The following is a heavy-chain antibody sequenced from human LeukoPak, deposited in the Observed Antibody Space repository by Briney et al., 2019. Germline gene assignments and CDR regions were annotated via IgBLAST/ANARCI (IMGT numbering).Heavy chain of an antibody. V-gene: IGHV3-33*06. CDR2: IWYDGSNK. CDR1: GFTFSSYG. Sequence: GGSLRLSCAASGFTFSSYGMHWVRQAPGKGLEWVAVIWYDGSNKYYADSVKGRFTISRDNSKNTLYLQMNSLRAEDTAVYYCAKDHRSSGWSFLEDLWYFDYWGQGTLVTVSS. CDR3: AKDHRSSGWSFLEDLWYFDY. D-gene: IGHD6-19*01. J-gene: IGHJ4*02.